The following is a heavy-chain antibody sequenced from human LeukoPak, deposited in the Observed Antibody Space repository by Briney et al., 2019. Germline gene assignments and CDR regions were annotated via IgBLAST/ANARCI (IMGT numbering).Heavy chain of an antibody. D-gene: IGHD1-14*01. CDR2: IKSKTDGGTT. Sequence: GGSLRLSCAASGFTFSNAWMSWVRQAPGKGLEWVGRIKSKTDGGTTDYAAPVKGRFTISRDDSKNTLYLQMNSLKTEDTAVYYCTTDLTRYNVITYNPWGQGTLVTVSS. CDR3: TTDLTRYNVITYNP. V-gene: IGHV3-15*01. CDR1: GFTFSNAW. J-gene: IGHJ5*02.